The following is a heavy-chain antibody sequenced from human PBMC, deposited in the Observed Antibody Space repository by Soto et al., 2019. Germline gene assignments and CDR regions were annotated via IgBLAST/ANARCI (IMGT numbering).Heavy chain of an antibody. V-gene: IGHV3-21*01. CDR2: ISSSSSYI. CDR1: GFTFSSYS. D-gene: IGHD3-10*01. J-gene: IGHJ6*02. Sequence: GGSLRLSCAASGFTFSSYSMNWVRQAPGKGLEWVSSISSSSSYIYYADSVKGRFTISRDNAKNSLYLQMNSLRAEDTAVYYCARDTSYGSGSYMSGSYGMDVWGQGTTVTVSS. CDR3: ARDTSYGSGSYMSGSYGMDV.